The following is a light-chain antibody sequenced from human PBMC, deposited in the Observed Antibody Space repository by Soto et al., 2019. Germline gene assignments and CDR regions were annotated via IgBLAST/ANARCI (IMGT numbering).Light chain of an antibody. Sequence: QSALTQPASVSGSPGQSITISCTGTSSDVGSYNLVSWYQQYPDKAPKLMIHEVTKRPSGVSNRFSGSKSGNTASLTISGLQAEDEADYYCCSYAGSSTYVFGTGTKVTVL. CDR1: SSDVGSYNL. CDR3: CSYAGSSTYV. V-gene: IGLV2-23*02. J-gene: IGLJ1*01. CDR2: EVT.